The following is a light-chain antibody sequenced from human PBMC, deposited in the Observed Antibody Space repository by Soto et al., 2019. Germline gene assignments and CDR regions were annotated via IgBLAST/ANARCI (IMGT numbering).Light chain of an antibody. V-gene: IGLV1-51*01. J-gene: IGLJ1*01. CDR3: GVWDGSLRLYV. CDR2: DSN. CDR1: TSNIGNSY. Sequence: QSVVTQPPSVSAAPGQTVTISCSGSTSNIGNSYVSWYQQFPGAAPKLLIYDSNKRPSGIPERFSASKSATSATLGITGLQTEDEADYYCGVWDGSLRLYVFGTGTKVTVL.